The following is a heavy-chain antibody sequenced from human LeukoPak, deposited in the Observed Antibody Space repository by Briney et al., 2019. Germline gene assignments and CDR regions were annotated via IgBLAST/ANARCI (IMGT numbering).Heavy chain of an antibody. V-gene: IGHV3-74*01. Sequence: HPGGSLRLSCAASGFTFSSYWMHWVRQAPGKGLVWVSRINSDGSRTSYADSVKGRFTISRDNAKNTLYLQMNSLRAEDTAVYYCARYRSSWSDHYYYGMDVWGQGTTVTVSS. J-gene: IGHJ6*02. D-gene: IGHD6-13*01. CDR1: GFTFSSYW. CDR3: ARYRSSWSDHYYYGMDV. CDR2: INSDGSRT.